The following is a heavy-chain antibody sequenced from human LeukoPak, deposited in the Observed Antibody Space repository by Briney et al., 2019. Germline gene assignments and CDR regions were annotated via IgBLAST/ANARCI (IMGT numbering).Heavy chain of an antibody. Sequence: GGSLRLSCAASGFTFSSYAMSWVRQAAGKGLEWVSAISGSGGSTYYADSVKGRLTISRDNSKNTLYLQMNSLRAEDTAVCYCAKDSSGGSSSWGDYFDYWGQGTLVTVSS. CDR2: ISGSGGST. CDR1: GFTFSSYA. CDR3: AKDSSGGSSSWGDYFDY. J-gene: IGHJ4*02. D-gene: IGHD6-13*01. V-gene: IGHV3-23*01.